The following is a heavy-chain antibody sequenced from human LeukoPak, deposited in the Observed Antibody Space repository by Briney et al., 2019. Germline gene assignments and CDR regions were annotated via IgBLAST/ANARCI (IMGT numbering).Heavy chain of an antibody. CDR3: ARGSGTGDV. D-gene: IGHD3-3*01. J-gene: IGHJ6*04. CDR2: INTDGSST. Sequence: GGSLRLSCAASGFTFSSYWMHWVRQAPGKGLVWVSRINTDGSSTDYADSVKGRFSISRDNAKNTLYLQMNSLRDEDTAVYYCARGSGTGDVWGKGTTVTLSS. V-gene: IGHV3-74*01. CDR1: GFTFSSYW.